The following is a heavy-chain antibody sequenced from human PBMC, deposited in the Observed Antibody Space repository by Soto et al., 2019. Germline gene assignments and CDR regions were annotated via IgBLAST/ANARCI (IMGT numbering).Heavy chain of an antibody. J-gene: IGHJ4*02. CDR3: TGAFTRRLRRDY. CDR1: GFTFGDYA. V-gene: IGHV3-49*04. CDR2: IRSKAYGGTT. D-gene: IGHD6-25*01. Sequence: PGGSLRLSCTASGFTFGDYAMSWVRQAPGKGLEWVGFIRSKAYGGTTEYAASVKGRFTISRDDSKSIAYLQMNSLKTEDTAVYYCTGAFTRRLRRDYWGQGTLVTVSS.